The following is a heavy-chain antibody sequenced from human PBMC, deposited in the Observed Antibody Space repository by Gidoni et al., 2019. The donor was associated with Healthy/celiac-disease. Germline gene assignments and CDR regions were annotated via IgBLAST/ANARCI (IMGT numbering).Heavy chain of an antibody. CDR1: GGSFSGYY. CDR2: INHSGST. J-gene: IGHJ3*02. CDR3: ARGTGGRAFDI. D-gene: IGHD3-9*01. V-gene: IGHV4-34*01. Sequence: QVQLQQWGAGLLKPSETLSLTCAVYGGSFSGYYWSWIRQPPGKGLEWIGEINHSGSTNYNPSLKSRVTISVDTSKNQFSLKLSSVTAADTAVYYCARGTGGRAFDIWGQGTMVTVSS.